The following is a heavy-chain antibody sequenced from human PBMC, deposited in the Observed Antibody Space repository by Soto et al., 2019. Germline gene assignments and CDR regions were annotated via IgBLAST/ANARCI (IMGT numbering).Heavy chain of an antibody. Sequence: QVQLVQSGAEVKKPGSSVKVSCKASGGTFSSYTISWVRQAPGQGLEWMGRIIPILGIANYAKKVQGRVTITAEKYTRTAYMDVSSLRSEDTAVYYCASASMGRGVIDSWFDPWGQGTLVTVSS. J-gene: IGHJ5*02. CDR3: ASASMGRGVIDSWFDP. V-gene: IGHV1-69*02. CDR2: IIPILGIA. CDR1: GGTFSSYT. D-gene: IGHD3-10*01.